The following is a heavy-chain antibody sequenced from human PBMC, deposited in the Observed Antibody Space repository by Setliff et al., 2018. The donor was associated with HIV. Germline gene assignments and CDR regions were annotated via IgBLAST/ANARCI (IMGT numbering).Heavy chain of an antibody. V-gene: IGHV3-30-3*01. D-gene: IGHD3-10*01. CDR2: ISYDGSNK. CDR3: ANSAFRGVIWA. CDR1: GFTFSNYA. Sequence: GGSLRLSCAASGFTFSNYAMHWVRQAPGKGLEWVAVISYDGSNKYYADSVKGRFTISRDNSKNTLYLQMNSLRVEDTAVYYCANSAFRGVIWAWGQGTLVTVSS. J-gene: IGHJ5*02.